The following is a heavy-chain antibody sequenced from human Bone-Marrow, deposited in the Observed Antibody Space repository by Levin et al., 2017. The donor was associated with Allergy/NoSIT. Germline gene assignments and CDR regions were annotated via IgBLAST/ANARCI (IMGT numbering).Heavy chain of an antibody. Sequence: ASVKVSCKVSGYTFTNYWVAWVRQMPGKGLEWMGIIRPGNSETRYSPSFQGQVTISADQSINTAYLQWSSLKASDTARYFCARQQQLVLFDYWGQGTLVTVSS. D-gene: IGHD6-13*01. V-gene: IGHV5-51*01. CDR2: IRPGNSET. J-gene: IGHJ4*02. CDR3: ARQQQLVLFDY. CDR1: GYTFTNYW.